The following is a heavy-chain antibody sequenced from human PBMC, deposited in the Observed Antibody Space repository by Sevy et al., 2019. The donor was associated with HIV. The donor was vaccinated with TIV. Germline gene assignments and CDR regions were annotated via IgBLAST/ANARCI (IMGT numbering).Heavy chain of an antibody. V-gene: IGHV4-39*01. CDR3: ARQSGDYGSGNWFDP. Sequence: GSLRLSCTVSGGSISSSSYYWGWIRQPPGKGLEWIGSIYYSGSTYYNPSLKSRVTISVDTSKNQFSLKLSSVTAADTAVYYCARQSGDYGSGNWFDPWGQGTLVTVSS. J-gene: IGHJ5*02. CDR2: IYYSGST. CDR1: GGSISSSSYY. D-gene: IGHD3-10*01.